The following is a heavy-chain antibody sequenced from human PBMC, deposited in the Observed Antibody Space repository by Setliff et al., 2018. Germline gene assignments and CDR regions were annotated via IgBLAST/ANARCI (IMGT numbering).Heavy chain of an antibody. J-gene: IGHJ6*02. Sequence: GGSLRLSCTASGFSYSNCWVSWVRQAPGKGLEWLASINPHASEKYYVDSVKGRFTISRDNAKNSLSLQMNSLRTEDTAVYYCARDGVFYAMDVWGHGTTVTVSS. CDR2: INPHASEK. V-gene: IGHV3-7*01. CDR3: ARDGVFYAMDV. D-gene: IGHD3-10*01. CDR1: GFSYSNCW.